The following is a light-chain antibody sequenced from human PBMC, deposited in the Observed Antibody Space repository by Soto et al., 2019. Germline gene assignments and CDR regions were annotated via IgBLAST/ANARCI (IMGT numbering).Light chain of an antibody. V-gene: IGKV3-15*01. CDR3: HQYYTGPPWT. CDR2: GAS. CDR1: QTVRNN. Sequence: EFGMTESLLEMNRSTGGRAGKSCRAIQTVRNNYIAWYQQKPGQAPRLLIYGASTRASGILARCSGSGSGTECTLAISSRQPFDFPAFDSHQYYTGPPWTFGQGTRLEIK. J-gene: IGKJ5*01.